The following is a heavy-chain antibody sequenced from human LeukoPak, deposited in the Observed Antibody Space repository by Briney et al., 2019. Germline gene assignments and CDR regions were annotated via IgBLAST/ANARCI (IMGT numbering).Heavy chain of an antibody. CDR3: ARRDNSGWGSFDY. Sequence: GESLKISCKGSGYTFINYWIGWVRQMPGKGLEWMGIIYPGDSDTRYSPSFQGQVTISADKSISTAYLHWSSLKASDTAMYYCARRDNSGWGSFDYWGQGTLVTVSS. J-gene: IGHJ4*02. CDR2: IYPGDSDT. CDR1: GYTFINYW. D-gene: IGHD6-19*01. V-gene: IGHV5-51*01.